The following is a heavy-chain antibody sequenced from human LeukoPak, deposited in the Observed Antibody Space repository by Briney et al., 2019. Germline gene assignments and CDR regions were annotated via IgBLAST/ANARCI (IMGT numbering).Heavy chain of an antibody. CDR1: GGTFNSYA. V-gene: IGHV1-69*13. D-gene: IGHD5-24*01. Sequence: SVKVSCKASGGTFNSYAISWVRQAPGQGLEWMGGIIPILGTANYAQKFQGRVTITADESTSTVYMELSSLRSEDTAVYFCARDRQLGTIAGHYWGQGALVTVSS. CDR3: ARDRQLGTIAGHY. J-gene: IGHJ4*02. CDR2: IIPILGTA.